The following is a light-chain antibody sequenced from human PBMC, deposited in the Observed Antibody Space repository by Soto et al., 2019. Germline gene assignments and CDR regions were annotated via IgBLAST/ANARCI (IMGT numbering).Light chain of an antibody. Sequence: DIQMTQSPSTLSASVGDRVTITCRASQSISSWLAWYQQKPGKAPKLLIYDASSLESGVPSRFSGSGSGTEFTLTISSLQSEDFAVYYCLQYNKWPRTFGQGTKVEIK. CDR1: QSISSW. CDR3: LQYNKWPRT. CDR2: DAS. V-gene: IGKV1-5*01. J-gene: IGKJ1*01.